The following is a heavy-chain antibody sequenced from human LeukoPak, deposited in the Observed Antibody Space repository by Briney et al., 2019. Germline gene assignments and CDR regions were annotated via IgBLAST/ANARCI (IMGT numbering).Heavy chain of an antibody. CDR2: ISYDGSNK. D-gene: IGHD3-10*01. J-gene: IGHJ4*02. CDR3: ANLGGYGSGSYYGIDY. CDR1: GLTFSSYG. Sequence: PGRSLRLSCAASGLTFSSYGMHWVRQAPGKGLEWVAVISYDGSNKYYADSVKGRFTISRDNSKNTLYLQMNSLRAEDTAVYYCANLGGYGSGSYYGIDYWGQGTLVTVSS. V-gene: IGHV3-30*18.